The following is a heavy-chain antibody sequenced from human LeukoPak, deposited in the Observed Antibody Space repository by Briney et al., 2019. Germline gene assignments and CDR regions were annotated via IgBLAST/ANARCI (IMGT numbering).Heavy chain of an antibody. D-gene: IGHD2-8*02. CDR1: GYSLSELS. Sequence: ASVKVSCKVSGYSLSELSLNWVRQAPGKGLEWLGGFDRQHGETIYAKNFQGRVTMAEDTSTHTAHVELSSLRSEDTAVYYCSTGVLVYNYALDMWGQGTTVTVSS. CDR3: STGVLVYNYALDM. J-gene: IGHJ6*02. V-gene: IGHV1-24*01. CDR2: FDRQHGET.